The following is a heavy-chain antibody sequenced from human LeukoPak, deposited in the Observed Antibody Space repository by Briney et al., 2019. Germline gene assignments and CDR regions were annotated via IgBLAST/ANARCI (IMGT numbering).Heavy chain of an antibody. CDR3: ARSSAGSYNWFDP. J-gene: IGHJ5*02. CDR2: ISSSSSYI. D-gene: IGHD3-10*01. Sequence: PGGSLRLSCAASGFTFSSYRMNWVRQAPGKGLEWVSSISSSSSYIYYADSVKGRFTISRDNAKNSLYLQMNSLRAEDTAVYYCARSSAGSYNWFDPWGQGTLVTVSS. CDR1: GFTFSSYR. V-gene: IGHV3-21*01.